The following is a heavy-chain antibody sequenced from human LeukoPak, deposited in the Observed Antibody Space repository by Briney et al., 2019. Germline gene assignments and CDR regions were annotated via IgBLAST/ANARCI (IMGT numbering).Heavy chain of an antibody. J-gene: IGHJ4*02. CDR2: INPNSGGT. Sequence: ASVKVSCKASGYTFTGYYMHWVRQAPGQGLEWMGWINPNSGGTNYAQKFQGRVTMTRDTSISTAYMELSRLGPDDTAVYYCAKGGRVATWWAVDYWGQGTLVTVSS. CDR1: GYTFTGYY. D-gene: IGHD5-12*01. V-gene: IGHV1-2*02. CDR3: AKGGRVATWWAVDY.